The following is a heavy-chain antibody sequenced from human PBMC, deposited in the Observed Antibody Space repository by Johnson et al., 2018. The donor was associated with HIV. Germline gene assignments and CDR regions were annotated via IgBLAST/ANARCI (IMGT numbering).Heavy chain of an antibody. Sequence: VQLVESGGGVVQPGRSLRLSCAASGFTFSSYAMHWVRQAPGKGLEWVAVISYDGSNKYYADSVKGRFTISRDNSKNKLYLQTNSLRAEDTAVFYCASDRYYGLAWGWAFDIWGQGTMVTVSS. CDR1: GFTFSSYA. D-gene: IGHD3-16*01. CDR3: ASDRYYGLAWGWAFDI. J-gene: IGHJ3*02. V-gene: IGHV3-30*04. CDR2: ISYDGSNK.